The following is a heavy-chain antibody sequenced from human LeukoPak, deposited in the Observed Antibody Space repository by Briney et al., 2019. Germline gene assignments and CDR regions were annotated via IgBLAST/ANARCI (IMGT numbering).Heavy chain of an antibody. D-gene: IGHD3-10*01. CDR1: GGSISIHY. Sequence: SETLSLTCTVSGGSISIHYWSWIRQPAGKGLEWIGRIYASGSPNYNPSLKSRVTMSLDTSKNQFSLKLSSVTAADTAVYYCARVYYYGSGSPYYFDYWGQGTLVTVSS. CDR2: IYASGSP. CDR3: ARVYYYGSGSPYYFDY. V-gene: IGHV4-4*07. J-gene: IGHJ4*02.